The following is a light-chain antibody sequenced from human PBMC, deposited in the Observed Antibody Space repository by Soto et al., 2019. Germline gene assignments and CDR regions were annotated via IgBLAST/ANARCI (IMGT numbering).Light chain of an antibody. CDR1: SSDVGGYNF. CDR3: SSYTISYTYV. J-gene: IGLJ1*01. CDR2: DVS. V-gene: IGLV2-14*03. Sequence: QSVLTQPASVSGSPGQSVTISCAGTSSDVGGYNFVSWYQQHPGKAPQLMIYDVSSRPSGVSNRFSGSKSSNTASLTISGLQAEDEAVYYCSSYTISYTYVFGTGTQLTVL.